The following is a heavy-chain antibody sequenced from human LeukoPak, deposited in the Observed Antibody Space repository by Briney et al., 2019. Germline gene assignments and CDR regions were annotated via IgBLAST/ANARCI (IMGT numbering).Heavy chain of an antibody. CDR1: GFTFSDYY. V-gene: IGHV3-11*04. J-gene: IGHJ3*02. CDR3: ARMDYYDSSGYPPVDI. Sequence: GGSLRLSCAASGFTFSDYYMSWIRQAPGKGLEWVSYISSSGSTIYYADSVRGRFTIFRDNAKNSLYLQMNSLRAEDTAVYYCARMDYYDSSGYPPVDIWGQGTMVTVSS. D-gene: IGHD3-22*01. CDR2: ISSSGSTI.